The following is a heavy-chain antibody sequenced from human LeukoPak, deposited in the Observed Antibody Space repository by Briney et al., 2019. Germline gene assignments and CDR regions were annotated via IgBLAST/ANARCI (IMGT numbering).Heavy chain of an antibody. CDR2: FSGSGGNT. J-gene: IGHJ4*02. Sequence: AGGSLRLSCAASGFTFSSYAMSCVRQAPGRGLEWVSAFSGSGGNTYYADSVKGRFTISRDNSKNTLYLQMNSLRAEDTAVYYCAKDLRGITAGLDYWGQGTLVTVSS. CDR1: GFTFSSYA. V-gene: IGHV3-23*01. D-gene: IGHD6-13*01. CDR3: AKDLRGITAGLDY.